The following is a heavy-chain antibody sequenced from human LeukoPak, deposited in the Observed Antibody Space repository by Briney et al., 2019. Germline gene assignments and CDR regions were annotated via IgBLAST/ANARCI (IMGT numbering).Heavy chain of an antibody. V-gene: IGHV1-8*01. D-gene: IGHD2-2*01. CDR2: INPNSGNT. J-gene: IGHJ5*02. CDR1: GYTFTSYD. Sequence: ASVKVSCNASGYTFTSYDVNWLRQATGQGLEWMGWINPNSGNTGDAQKFQGRVTMTRNTSISTAYMELSRLRSEDTAVYYCARDQVYSSSSSCYNWFDAWGQATLVTVSS. CDR3: ARDQVYSSSSSCYNWFDA.